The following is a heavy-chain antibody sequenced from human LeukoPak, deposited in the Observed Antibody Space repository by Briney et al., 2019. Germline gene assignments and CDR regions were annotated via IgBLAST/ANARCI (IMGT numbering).Heavy chain of an antibody. CDR1: RFTFNTYA. CDR3: ARVKRDCSGGTCYSYDY. V-gene: IGHV3-23*01. D-gene: IGHD2-15*01. J-gene: IGHJ4*02. Sequence: GGSLRLSCAASRFTFNTYAVNWVRQAPGKGLEWVSAISGNGDITYYADSVRGRFTISRDNSKNTLYLQMNSLRAEDTAVYYCARVKRDCSGGTCYSYDYWGQGALVTVSS. CDR2: ISGNGDIT.